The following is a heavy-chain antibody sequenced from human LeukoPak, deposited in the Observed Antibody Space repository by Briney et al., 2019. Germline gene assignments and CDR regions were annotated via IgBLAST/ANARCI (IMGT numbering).Heavy chain of an antibody. CDR3: AKSPTGNYHDAFDF. V-gene: IGHV3-23*01. D-gene: IGHD1-7*01. CDR2: ISGSGGST. J-gene: IGHJ3*01. Sequence: SGGSQRLSCTASGFIFSNYAMSWVRQAPGKGLEWVSGISGSGGSTYYADSVKGRFTISRDNSKNTLYLQMGSLRAEDTAVYYCAKSPTGNYHDAFDFWGQGTMVTVSS. CDR1: GFIFSNYA.